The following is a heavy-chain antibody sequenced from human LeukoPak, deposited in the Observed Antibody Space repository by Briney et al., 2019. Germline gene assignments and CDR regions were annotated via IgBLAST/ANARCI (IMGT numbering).Heavy chain of an antibody. CDR3: ARGGAKQQLVLGRWFDP. D-gene: IGHD6-13*01. Sequence: SETLSLTCAVYGGSFSGYYWNWIRQPPGKGLEWIGEINHSGSTNYNPSLKSRVTISVDTSKNQFSLKLSSVTAADTAVYYCARGGAKQQLVLGRWFDPWGQGTLVAVSS. CDR2: INHSGST. J-gene: IGHJ5*02. V-gene: IGHV4-34*01. CDR1: GGSFSGYY.